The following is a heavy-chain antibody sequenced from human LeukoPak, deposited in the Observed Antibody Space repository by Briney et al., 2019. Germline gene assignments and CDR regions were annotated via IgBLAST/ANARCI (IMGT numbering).Heavy chain of an antibody. CDR2: ISSSGSDI. Sequence: PGGSLRLSCAASGFTFSSYRMNWVRRAPGKGLEWVSFISSSGSDIFYADSVKGRFTISRDNAKNSAYLQMNSLRAEDAAVYYCARVHSAGSLFYFDYWGQGILVTVSS. J-gene: IGHJ4*02. D-gene: IGHD6-19*01. CDR1: GFTFSSYR. V-gene: IGHV3-21*01. CDR3: ARVHSAGSLFYFDY.